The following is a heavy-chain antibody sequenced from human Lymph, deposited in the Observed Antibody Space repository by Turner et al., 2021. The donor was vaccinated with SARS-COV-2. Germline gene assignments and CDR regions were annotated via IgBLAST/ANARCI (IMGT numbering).Heavy chain of an antibody. CDR1: GFTFSSYA. D-gene: IGHD3-22*01. CDR2: ISGSGGST. CDR3: AKNEMAMIVVVITLFDY. J-gene: IGHJ4*02. Sequence: EVQLLESGGGLVQPGGSLRIFCAASGFTFSSYAMSWVRQAPGKGLEWVSVISGSGGSTYYADSVKGRFTISRDNSKNTLYLQMNSLRAEDTAVYYCAKNEMAMIVVVITLFDYWGQGTLVTVSS. V-gene: IGHV3-23*01.